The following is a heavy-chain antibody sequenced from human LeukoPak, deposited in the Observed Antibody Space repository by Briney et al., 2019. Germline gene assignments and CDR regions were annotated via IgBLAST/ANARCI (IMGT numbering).Heavy chain of an antibody. Sequence: GGSLRPSGAASGFTFSDYYMSWIRQAPGKGLEWVSYISSSGSTIYYADSVKGRFTISRDNAKNSLYLQMNSLRAEDTAVYYCARSIYGDSFDYWGQGTLVTVSS. CDR1: GFTFSDYY. D-gene: IGHD2-21*02. CDR2: ISSSGSTI. CDR3: ARSIYGDSFDY. V-gene: IGHV3-11*01. J-gene: IGHJ4*02.